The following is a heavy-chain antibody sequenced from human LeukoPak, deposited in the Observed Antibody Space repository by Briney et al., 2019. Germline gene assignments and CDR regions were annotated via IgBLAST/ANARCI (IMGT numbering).Heavy chain of an antibody. V-gene: IGHV3-48*01. CDR3: ARRYCSSTSCYAFDI. D-gene: IGHD2-2*01. CDR2: ISSSSSTI. J-gene: IGHJ3*02. CDR1: GFTFSSYS. Sequence: GGSLRLSCAASGFTFSSYSMNWVRQAPGKGLEWVSYISSSSSTIYYADSVKGRFTISRDNAKNSLYLQMNSLRAEDTAVYYCARRYCSSTSCYAFDIWGQGTMVTVSS.